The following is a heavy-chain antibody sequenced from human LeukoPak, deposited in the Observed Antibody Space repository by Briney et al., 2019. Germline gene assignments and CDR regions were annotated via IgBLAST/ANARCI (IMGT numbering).Heavy chain of an antibody. V-gene: IGHV3-74*01. CDR1: GFTFSAHW. J-gene: IGHJ6*02. CDR2: DGSST. Sequence: PGGSLRLSCPVSGFTFSAHWMHWVRQGPGKGLVWVSGDGSSTSYADSVKGRFTVSRDNAKNTLYLQMNSLRAEDTAVYYCARGRYYGMDIWGQGTTVTVSS. CDR3: ARGRYYGMDI.